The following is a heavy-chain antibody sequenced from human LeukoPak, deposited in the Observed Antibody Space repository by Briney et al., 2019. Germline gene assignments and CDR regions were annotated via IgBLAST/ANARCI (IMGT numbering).Heavy chain of an antibody. Sequence: ASVKVSCKASGGTFSSYAISWVRQAPGQGLEWMGRINPDSGGTNYAQKFQGRVTMTRDTSISTAYMELSRLRSDDTAVYYCARSQRITIFGVVRLNWFDPWGQGTLVTVSS. CDR1: GGTFSSYA. D-gene: IGHD3-3*01. CDR3: ARSQRITIFGVVRLNWFDP. V-gene: IGHV1-2*06. J-gene: IGHJ5*02. CDR2: INPDSGGT.